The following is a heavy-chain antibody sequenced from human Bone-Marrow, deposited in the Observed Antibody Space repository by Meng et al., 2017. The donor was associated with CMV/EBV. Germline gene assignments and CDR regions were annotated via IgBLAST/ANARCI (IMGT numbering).Heavy chain of an antibody. CDR1: GYTFTGYY. J-gene: IGHJ6*02. Sequence: ASVKVSCKASGYTFTGYYIHWVRQATGQGLEWMGWMNPNSGNTGYAQKFQGRVTITRNTSISTAYMELSSLRSEDTAVYYCAREPYYYDSSGYYPEYYYYYYGMDVWGQGTTVTVSS. CDR3: AREPYYYDSSGYYPEYYYYYYGMDV. D-gene: IGHD3-22*01. V-gene: IGHV1-8*03. CDR2: MNPNSGNT.